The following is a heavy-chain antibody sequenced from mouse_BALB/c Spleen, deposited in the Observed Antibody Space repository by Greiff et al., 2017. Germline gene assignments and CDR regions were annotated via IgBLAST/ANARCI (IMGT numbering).Heavy chain of an antibody. V-gene: IGHV1-14*01. CDR1: GYTFTSYV. J-gene: IGHJ4*01. CDR2: INPYNDGT. CDR3: ASKDGNLYYYAMDY. D-gene: IGHD2-1*01. Sequence: EVQLQEYGPELVKPGASVKMSCKASGYTFTSYVMHWVKQKPGQGLEWIGYINPYNDGTKYNEKFKGKATLTSDKSSSTAYMELSSLTSEDSAVYYCASKDGNLYYYAMDYWGQGTSVTVSS.